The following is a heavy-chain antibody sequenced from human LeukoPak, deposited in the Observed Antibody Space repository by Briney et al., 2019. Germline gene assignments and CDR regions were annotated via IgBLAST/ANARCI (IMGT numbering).Heavy chain of an antibody. J-gene: IGHJ4*02. V-gene: IGHV3-48*03. CDR3: ARDLDGYVDY. CDR2: ISRSGSTI. CDR1: GFTFSSYE. Sequence: PGGSLRLSCAASGFTFSSYEMDWVRQAPGKGLAWVSYISRSGSTIYYADSVKGRFTISRDNAKNSLYLQMNSLRAEDTAVYYCARDLDGYVDYWGQGTLVTVSS. D-gene: IGHD5-24*01.